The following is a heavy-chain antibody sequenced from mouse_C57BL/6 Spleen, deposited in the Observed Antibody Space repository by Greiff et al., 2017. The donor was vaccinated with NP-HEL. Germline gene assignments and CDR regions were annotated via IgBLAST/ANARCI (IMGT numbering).Heavy chain of an antibody. CDR2: INPNNGGT. V-gene: IGHV1-26*01. CDR3: ARSGHYGSRGHFDY. CDR1: GYTFTDYY. J-gene: IGHJ2*01. D-gene: IGHD1-1*01. Sequence: EVQLQQSGPELVKPGASVKISCKASGYTFTDYYMNWVKQSHGKSLEWIGDINPNNGGTSYNQKFKGKATLTVDKSSSTAYMELRSLTSEDSAVYYCARSGHYGSRGHFDYWGQGTTLTVSS.